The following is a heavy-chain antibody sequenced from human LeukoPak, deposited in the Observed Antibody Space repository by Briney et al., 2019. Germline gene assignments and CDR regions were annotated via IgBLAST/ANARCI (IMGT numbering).Heavy chain of an antibody. CDR1: GFTFDDYA. V-gene: IGHV3-9*03. CDR2: ISWNSGSI. J-gene: IGHJ4*02. CDR3: AKDIGYCSGGSCRPGGYFDY. D-gene: IGHD2-15*01. Sequence: PGGSLRLSCAASGFTFDDYAMHWVRQAPGKGLEWVSGISWNSGSIGYADSVKGRFTISRDNAKNSPYLQMNSLRAEDMALYYCAKDIGYCSGGSCRPGGYFDYWGQGTLVTVSS.